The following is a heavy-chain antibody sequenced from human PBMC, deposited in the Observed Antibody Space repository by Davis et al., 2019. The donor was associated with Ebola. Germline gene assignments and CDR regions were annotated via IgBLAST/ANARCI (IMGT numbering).Heavy chain of an antibody. CDR2: IIPIFATT. J-gene: IGHJ4*02. D-gene: IGHD3-3*01. V-gene: IGHV1-69*13. CDR3: ATFGDLYFFDY. Sequence: SVKVSCKASGYTFTSYGISWVRQAPGQGLEWMGGIIPIFATTNYAQKFQGRVTITADESTSTAYMELSSLRSEDTAVYYCATFGDLYFFDYWGQGTLVTVSS. CDR1: GYTFTSYG.